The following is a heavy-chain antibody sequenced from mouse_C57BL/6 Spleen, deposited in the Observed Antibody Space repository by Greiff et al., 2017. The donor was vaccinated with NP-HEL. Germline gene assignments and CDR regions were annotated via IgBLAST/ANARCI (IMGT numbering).Heavy chain of an antibody. CDR2: IHPNSGST. V-gene: IGHV1-64*01. Sequence: VQLQQPGAELVKPGASVKLSCKASGYTFTSYWMHWVKQRPGQGLEWIGMIHPNSGSTNYNEKFKSKATLTVDKSSSTAYMQLSSLTSEDSAVYCCARRSNYVGGFAYWGQGTLVTVSA. CDR1: GYTFTSYW. CDR3: ARRSNYVGGFAY. D-gene: IGHD2-5*01. J-gene: IGHJ3*01.